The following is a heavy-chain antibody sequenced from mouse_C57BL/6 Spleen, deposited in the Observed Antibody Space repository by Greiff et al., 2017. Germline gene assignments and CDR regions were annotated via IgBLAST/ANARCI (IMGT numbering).Heavy chain of an antibody. J-gene: IGHJ2*01. CDR1: GYTFTSYG. D-gene: IGHD1-1*01. Sequence: VQLQQSGAELARPGASVKLSCKASGYTFTSYGISWVKQRTGQGLEWIGEIYPRSGNTYYTEKFKGKATLTADKSSSTAYMELRSLTSEDSAVYFCARKTITTVGPFDYWGQGTTLTVSS. CDR3: ARKTITTVGPFDY. CDR2: IYPRSGNT. V-gene: IGHV1-81*01.